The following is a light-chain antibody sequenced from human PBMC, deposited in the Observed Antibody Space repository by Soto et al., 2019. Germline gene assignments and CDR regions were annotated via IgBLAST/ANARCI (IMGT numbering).Light chain of an antibody. J-gene: IGLJ1*01. CDR1: SSIVGSYKL. V-gene: IGLV2-23*02. Sequence: QSALTQPASVSGSPGQSITISCTGTSSIVGSYKLVSWYQQHPGKAPKLMIFEVNKRPSGVSNRFSGSKSGNTASLTISGLKVEDEADYYCCSSGGSPTYVFGTGTKGTVL. CDR2: EVN. CDR3: CSSGGSPTYV.